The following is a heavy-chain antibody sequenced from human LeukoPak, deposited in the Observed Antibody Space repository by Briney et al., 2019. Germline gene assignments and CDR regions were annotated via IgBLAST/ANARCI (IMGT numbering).Heavy chain of an antibody. J-gene: IGHJ4*02. Sequence: RAGGSLRLSCAASGFTFSDYYMSWIRQAPGKGLEWVSYISSSGSTIYYADSAKGRFTISRDNAKNSLYLQMNSLRAEDTAVYYCARRIYYDSSGPPGHWGQGTLVTVSS. V-gene: IGHV3-11*04. CDR1: GFTFSDYY. CDR2: ISSSGSTI. CDR3: ARRIYYDSSGPPGH. D-gene: IGHD3-22*01.